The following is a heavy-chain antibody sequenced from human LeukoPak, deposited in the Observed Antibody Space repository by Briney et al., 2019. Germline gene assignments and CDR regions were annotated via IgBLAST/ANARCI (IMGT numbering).Heavy chain of an antibody. CDR2: LNPNSGGT. CDR3: ARVLWFGERGYFDY. V-gene: IGHV1-2*02. D-gene: IGHD3-10*01. J-gene: IGHJ4*02. CDR1: GYTITGYY. Sequence: GASVKVSCKASGYTITGYYMHWVRQAPGQGLEWMGWLNPNSGGTNYAQKFQGRVTMTRDTSISTAYMELSRLRSDDTAVYYCARVLWFGERGYFDYWGQGTLVTVSS.